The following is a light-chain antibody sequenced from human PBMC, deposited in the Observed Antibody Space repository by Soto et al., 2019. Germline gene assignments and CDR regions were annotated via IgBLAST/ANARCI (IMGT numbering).Light chain of an antibody. CDR3: QQRSNWPLT. CDR1: QSVSSS. V-gene: IGKV3-11*01. CDR2: NAP. J-gene: IGKJ4*01. Sequence: IVITQSPPSVSLSQGESAPRSCRASQSVSSSLAWYQHKPGQPPRLLIYNAPKRATGIPVRFSGSGSGTDFTLTISSLESEDFAVYYCQQRSNWPLTSAGRTKVDIK.